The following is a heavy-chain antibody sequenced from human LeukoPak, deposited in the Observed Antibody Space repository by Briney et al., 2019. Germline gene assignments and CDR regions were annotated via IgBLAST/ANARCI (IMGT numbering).Heavy chain of an antibody. Sequence: GGSLRLSCAASGFTFSSYWMHWVRQAPGKGLVWVSAISGSGGSTYYADSVKGRFTISRENSKNTLYLQMNSLRAEDTAVYYCAKDRVGPFDYWGQGTLVTVSS. V-gene: IGHV3-23*01. J-gene: IGHJ4*02. CDR1: GFTFSSYW. D-gene: IGHD1-26*01. CDR3: AKDRVGPFDY. CDR2: ISGSGGST.